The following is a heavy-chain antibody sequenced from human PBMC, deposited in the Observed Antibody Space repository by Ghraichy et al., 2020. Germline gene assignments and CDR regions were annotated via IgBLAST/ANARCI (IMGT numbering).Heavy chain of an antibody. Sequence: GGSLRLSCAASGFTFSSYWMHWVRQAPGKGLVWVSRINTDGSSTTYADSVKGRFSISRDNAKNTLSLQMNSLRAEDTAVYYCARGGGIAPNGYEYWGQGTLVTVSS. J-gene: IGHJ4*02. CDR3: ARGGGIAPNGYEY. CDR1: GFTFSSYW. D-gene: IGHD2-8*01. V-gene: IGHV3-74*01. CDR2: INTDGSST.